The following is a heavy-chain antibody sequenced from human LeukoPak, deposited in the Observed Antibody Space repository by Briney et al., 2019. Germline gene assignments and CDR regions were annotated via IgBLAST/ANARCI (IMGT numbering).Heavy chain of an antibody. J-gene: IGHJ4*02. CDR3: ARDQVVGGSDY. V-gene: IGHV4-39*07. Sequence: SETLSLTCTVSGGSISSSSYYWGWIRQPPGKGLEWIGSIYYSGSTYYNPSLKSRVTISVDTSKNQFSLKLSSVTAADTAVYYCARDQVVGGSDYWGQGTLVTVSS. CDR2: IYYSGST. CDR1: GGSISSSSYY. D-gene: IGHD2-15*01.